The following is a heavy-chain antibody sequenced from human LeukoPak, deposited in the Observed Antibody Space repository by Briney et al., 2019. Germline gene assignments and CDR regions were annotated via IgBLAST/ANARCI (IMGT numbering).Heavy chain of an antibody. V-gene: IGHV4-59*01. Sequence: SETLSLTCTVSGASISSYYWTWIRQPPGKGLEWIGYIYYIGTTNYNPSLKSRVTISVDTSKNQFSLKLSPVIAADTAVYYCARDRGSSWYDYWGQGTLVTVSS. CDR2: IYYIGTT. J-gene: IGHJ4*02. D-gene: IGHD6-13*01. CDR3: ARDRGSSWYDY. CDR1: GASISSYY.